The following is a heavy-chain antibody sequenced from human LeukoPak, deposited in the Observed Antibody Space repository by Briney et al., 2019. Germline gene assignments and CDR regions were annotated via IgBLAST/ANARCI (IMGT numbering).Heavy chain of an antibody. D-gene: IGHD6-19*01. J-gene: IGHJ4*02. CDR3: ARDNSGFDY. CDR2: IRHDGSAR. Sequence: GGSLRLSCVASGFTFNNYWMTWVRQAPGRGLEWVANIRHDGSARYYGDSVKGRFTISRDDAKNSLFLQMNSLRADDTAPYYCARDNSGFDYWGQGTPVTVSS. CDR1: GFTFNNYW. V-gene: IGHV3-7*01.